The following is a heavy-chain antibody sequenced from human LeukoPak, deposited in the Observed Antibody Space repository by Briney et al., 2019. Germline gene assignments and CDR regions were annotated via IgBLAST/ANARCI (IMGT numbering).Heavy chain of an antibody. CDR2: IYYSGST. D-gene: IGHD5-12*01. J-gene: IGHJ4*02. CDR1: GGSISSGDYY. Sequence: SQTLSLTCTVSGGSISSGDYYWSWIRQPPGKGLEWIGYIYYSGSTYYNPSLKSRVTISVDTSKNQLSLKLSSVTAADTAVYYCARGGLVASYFDYWGQGTLVTVSS. V-gene: IGHV4-30-4*01. CDR3: ARGGLVASYFDY.